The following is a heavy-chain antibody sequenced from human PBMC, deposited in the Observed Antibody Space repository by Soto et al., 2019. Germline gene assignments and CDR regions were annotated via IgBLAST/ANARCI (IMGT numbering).Heavy chain of an antibody. D-gene: IGHD4-4*01. J-gene: IGHJ6*02. CDR3: AREDLGNYGYYYGMDV. Sequence: ASVKVSCKASGYTFTSYAMHWVRQAPGQRLEWMGWINAGNGNTKYSQKFQGRVTITRDTSASTAYMELSSLRSEDTAVYYCAREDLGNYGYYYGMDVWGQGTTVTVSS. CDR1: GYTFTSYA. V-gene: IGHV1-3*01. CDR2: INAGNGNT.